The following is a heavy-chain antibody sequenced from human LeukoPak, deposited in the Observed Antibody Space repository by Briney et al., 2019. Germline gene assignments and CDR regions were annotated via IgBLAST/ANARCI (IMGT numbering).Heavy chain of an antibody. V-gene: IGHV4-59*01. D-gene: IGHD3-22*01. Sequence: SETLSLTCTVSGGSISSYYWSWLRQPPGKGLEWIGYIYYSGSTNYNPSLKSRVTISVDTSKNQFSLKLSSVTAADTAVYYCARRETYYYDSSASDWYFDLWGRGTLVTVSS. CDR2: IYYSGST. CDR3: ARRETYYYDSSASDWYFDL. J-gene: IGHJ2*01. CDR1: GGSISSYY.